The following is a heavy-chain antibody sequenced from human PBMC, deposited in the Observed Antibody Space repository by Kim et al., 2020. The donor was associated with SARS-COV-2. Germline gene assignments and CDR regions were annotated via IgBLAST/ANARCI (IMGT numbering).Heavy chain of an antibody. CDR2: IGTAGDT. D-gene: IGHD1-26*01. Sequence: GGPLRLSCAASGFTFSSYDMHWVRQATGNGLEWVSTIGTAGDTYYPGSVKGRFTISRENAKNSLYLQMNSLRAGDTAVYYCARAVSGSYFPAYYYYGMDVWGQGTTVTVSS. CDR3: ARAVSGSYFPAYYYYGMDV. V-gene: IGHV3-13*04. J-gene: IGHJ6*02. CDR1: GFTFSSYD.